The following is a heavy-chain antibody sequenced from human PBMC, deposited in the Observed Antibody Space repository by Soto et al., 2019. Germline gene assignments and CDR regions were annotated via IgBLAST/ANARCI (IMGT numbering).Heavy chain of an antibody. CDR2: IYYSGST. D-gene: IGHD2-15*01. CDR1: GGSISSSSYY. Sequence: QLQLQESGPGLVKPSETLSLTCTVSGGSISSSSYYWGWIRQPPGKGLEWIGGIYYSGSTYYNPSLESRVTISVDTSKNPFSMKLSSVTAADTAVYYCASHTPAISISDHWGQGTLVTVSS. CDR3: ASHTPAISISDH. V-gene: IGHV4-39*01. J-gene: IGHJ4*02.